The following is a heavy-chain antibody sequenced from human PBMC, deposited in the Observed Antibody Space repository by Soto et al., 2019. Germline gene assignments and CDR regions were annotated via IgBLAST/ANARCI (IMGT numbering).Heavy chain of an antibody. CDR3: ARVGQWRDGYYGMDV. Sequence: SAKASCKASGYTFTGYYMHWVRQATGQGLEWMGWINPNSGGTNYAQKFQGWVTMTRDTSISTAYMELSRLRSDDTAVYYCARVGQWRDGYYGMDVWGQGTTVTVSS. CDR1: GYTFTGYY. D-gene: IGHD6-19*01. CDR2: INPNSGGT. V-gene: IGHV1-2*04. J-gene: IGHJ6*02.